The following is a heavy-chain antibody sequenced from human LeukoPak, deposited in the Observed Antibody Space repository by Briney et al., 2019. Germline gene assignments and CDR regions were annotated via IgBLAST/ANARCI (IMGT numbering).Heavy chain of an antibody. CDR2: ISSSSSYI. CDR1: GFTFSSYS. Sequence: GGSLRLSCAASGFTFSSYSMNGVRQAPGKGLEWVSSISSSSSYIYYADSVKGRFTISRDNAKNSLYLQMNSLRAEDTAVYYCAREWELTGRLDYWGQGTLVTVSS. V-gene: IGHV3-21*01. J-gene: IGHJ4*02. CDR3: AREWELTGRLDY. D-gene: IGHD1-26*01.